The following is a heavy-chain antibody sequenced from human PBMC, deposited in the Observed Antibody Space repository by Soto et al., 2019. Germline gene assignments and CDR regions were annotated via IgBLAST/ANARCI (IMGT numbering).Heavy chain of an antibody. V-gene: IGHV4-39*01. D-gene: IGHD7-27*01. CDR1: GGSIRISDYF. J-gene: IGHJ5*02. Sequence: SETLSLTCTVSGGSIRISDYFWGWIRQPPGKALEWIASIYHSGSTYYNPSLKSRVTMSVDTSNNQFALTLNSVTAADTAVYYCARDSGWFDTWGQGTLVTVSS. CDR2: IYHSGST. CDR3: ARDSGWFDT.